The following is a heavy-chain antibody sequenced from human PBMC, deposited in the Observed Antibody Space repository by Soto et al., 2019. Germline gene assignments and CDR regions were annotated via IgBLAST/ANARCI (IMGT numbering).Heavy chain of an antibody. J-gene: IGHJ6*02. D-gene: IGHD2-2*02. CDR3: ARGLPNCSSTSCYRYYYYGMGV. CDR2: IIPIFGTA. V-gene: IGHV1-69*13. Sequence: SVKVSCKASGGTFSSYAISWVRQAPGQGLEWMGGIIPIFGTANYAQKFQGRVTITADECTSTAYMELSSLRSEDTAVYYCARGLPNCSSTSCYRYYYYGMGVWGQGTTVTVAS. CDR1: GGTFSSYA.